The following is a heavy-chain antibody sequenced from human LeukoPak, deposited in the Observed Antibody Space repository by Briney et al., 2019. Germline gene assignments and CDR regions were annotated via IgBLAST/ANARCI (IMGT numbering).Heavy chain of an antibody. CDR2: ISGSGGST. Sequence: PGGSLRLSCAASGFTFSSYAMSWVRQAPGKGLEWVSAISGSGGSTYYADSVKGRFTISRDNSKNTLYLQMNSLRAEDTAVYYCAKACDSGSYSTCLGYIKYWGQGTLVTVSS. CDR1: GFTFSSYA. J-gene: IGHJ4*02. CDR3: AKACDSGSYSTCLGYIKY. D-gene: IGHD1-26*01. V-gene: IGHV3-23*01.